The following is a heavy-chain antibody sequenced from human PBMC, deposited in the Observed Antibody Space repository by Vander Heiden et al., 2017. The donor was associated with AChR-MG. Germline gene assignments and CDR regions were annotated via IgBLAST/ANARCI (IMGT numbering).Heavy chain of an antibody. D-gene: IGHD4-17*01. CDR2: VYPNGSEV. J-gene: IGHJ4*02. Sequence: EVQLVQSGAEVTEPGESLKISCTASGYTFSTFNFWIGWVRQRPGRGLEWVGSVYPNGSEVRYSPSFQGQVTISADESISTAYLQWDSLKASDSAMYYCARRGYGDYAMSLWGQGTLVAVSS. CDR3: ARRGYGDYAMSL. V-gene: IGHV5-51*01. CDR1: GYTFSTFNFW.